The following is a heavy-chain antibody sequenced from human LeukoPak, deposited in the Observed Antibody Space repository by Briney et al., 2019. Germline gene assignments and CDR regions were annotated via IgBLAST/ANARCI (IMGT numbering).Heavy chain of an antibody. CDR1: GYTLTELS. V-gene: IGHV1-24*01. CDR3: ATAAYMTTVTTLAFDI. D-gene: IGHD4-17*01. Sequence: ASVKVSCKVSGYTLTELSMHWVRQAPGKGLEWMGGFDPEDGETIYAQKFQGRVTMTEDTSSDTAYMELSSLRSEDTAVYYCATAAYMTTVTTLAFDIWGQGTMVTVSS. J-gene: IGHJ3*02. CDR2: FDPEDGET.